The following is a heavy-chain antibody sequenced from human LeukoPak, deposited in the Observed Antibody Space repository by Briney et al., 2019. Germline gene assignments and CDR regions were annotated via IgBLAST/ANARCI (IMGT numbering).Heavy chain of an antibody. CDR2: INPNSRGT. Sequence: ASVKVSCKASGYTFTGYYMHWVRQAPGQGLEWMGWINPNSRGTNYAQKFQGRVTMTRDTSISTAYMELSRLRSDDTAVYYCASPVLDRDGYNSDYWGQGTLVTVSS. CDR3: ASPVLDRDGYNSDY. J-gene: IGHJ4*02. CDR1: GYTFTGYY. V-gene: IGHV1-2*02. D-gene: IGHD5-24*01.